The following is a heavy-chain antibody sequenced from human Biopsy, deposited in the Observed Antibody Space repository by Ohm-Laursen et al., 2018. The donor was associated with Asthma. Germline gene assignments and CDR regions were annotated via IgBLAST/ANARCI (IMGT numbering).Heavy chain of an antibody. CDR1: GFTFGDYC. D-gene: IGHD3-16*02. J-gene: IGHJ4*02. Sequence: SLRLSCAAFGFTFGDYCMSWVRQVPGKGLEWVAVISYDGSNKYYADSVKGRFTISRDNSKNTLYLQMNSLRAEDTAVYYCARDLHPTNHLGELSEGFDYWGQGTLVTVSS. CDR2: ISYDGSNK. CDR3: ARDLHPTNHLGELSEGFDY. V-gene: IGHV3-30*03.